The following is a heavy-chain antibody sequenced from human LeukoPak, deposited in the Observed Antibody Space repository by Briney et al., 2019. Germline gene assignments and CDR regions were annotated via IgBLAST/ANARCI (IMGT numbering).Heavy chain of an antibody. Sequence: SETLSLTCTVSGGSIRSHYWSWIRQPPGKGLEWIGYIYHSGSTNYNPSLKSRVTMSVDTSKNQFSLKLSSVTAADTAVYYCARGYYDSSGLDYWGQGTLVTVSS. CDR1: GGSIRSHY. V-gene: IGHV4-59*11. D-gene: IGHD3-22*01. J-gene: IGHJ4*02. CDR3: ARGYYDSSGLDY. CDR2: IYHSGST.